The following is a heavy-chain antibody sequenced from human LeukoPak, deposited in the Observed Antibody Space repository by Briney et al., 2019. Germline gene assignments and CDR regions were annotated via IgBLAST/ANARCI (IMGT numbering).Heavy chain of an antibody. Sequence: ASVKVSCKASGGTFSSYGISWVRQAPGQGLEWMGWISAYNGNTNYAQKLQGRVTMTTDTSTSTAYMELRSLRSDDTAVYYCARDLLEWLLFLPGNGFGWFDPWGQGTLVTVSS. CDR1: GGTFSSYG. CDR2: ISAYNGNT. J-gene: IGHJ5*02. D-gene: IGHD3-3*01. CDR3: ARDLLEWLLFLPGNGFGWFDP. V-gene: IGHV1-18*01.